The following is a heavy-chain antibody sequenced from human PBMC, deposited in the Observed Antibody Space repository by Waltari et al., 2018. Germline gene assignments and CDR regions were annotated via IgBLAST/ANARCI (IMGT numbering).Heavy chain of an antibody. V-gene: IGHV2-70*16. J-gene: IGHJ3*02. CDR1: GFSLRTSGMC. CDR2: IDWHDDK. D-gene: IGHD3-10*01. CDR3: ARAKMVRGVASPFDI. Sequence: QVTLKESGPVLVKPTQTLTLTCTFSGFSLRTSGMCVIWIRQPPGKALEWLARIDWHDDKFYSTSLKTRLTISKDTSKNQVVLTMTNMDPVDTATYYCARAKMVRGVASPFDIWGQGTMVTVSS.